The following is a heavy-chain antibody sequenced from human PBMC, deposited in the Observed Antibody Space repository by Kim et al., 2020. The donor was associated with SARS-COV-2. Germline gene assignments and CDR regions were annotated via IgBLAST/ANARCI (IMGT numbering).Heavy chain of an antibody. CDR3: ARDPYYYDSLGSQDVDY. V-gene: IGHV1-2*06. J-gene: IGHJ4*01. CDR1: GFSFTAYF. CDR2: INPNSGIT. Sequence: ASVKVSCKASGFSFTAYFMHWVRQAPGQGLEWMGRINPNSGITNYAQKFQGRVTMTSDTSISTAYMELNSLRPDDTAVYYCARDPYYYDSLGSQDVDYWG. D-gene: IGHD3-22*01.